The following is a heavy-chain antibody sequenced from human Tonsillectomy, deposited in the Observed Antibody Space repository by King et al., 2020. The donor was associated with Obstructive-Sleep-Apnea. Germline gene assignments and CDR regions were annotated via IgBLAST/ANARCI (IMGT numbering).Heavy chain of an antibody. V-gene: IGHV3-7*03. CDR1: GFTFNNYW. Sequence: VQLVESGGGLVQPGGSLRLSCAASGFTFNNYWINWVRQAPGKGLEWVANIKQDGSEKYYVDSVKGRFTISRDNDKNSLYLQMNRLRAEDTAVYYCARGGAAMGGEFDYWGQGTLVTVSS. J-gene: IGHJ4*02. CDR2: IKQDGSEK. CDR3: ARGGAAMGGEFDY. D-gene: IGHD2-2*01.